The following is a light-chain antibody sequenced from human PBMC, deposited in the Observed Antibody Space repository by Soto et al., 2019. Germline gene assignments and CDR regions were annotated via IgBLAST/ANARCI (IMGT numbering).Light chain of an antibody. J-gene: IGKJ1*01. V-gene: IGKV3-15*01. CDR3: QQYLEWPRT. Sequence: EIVLTQSPVTLSVSPGERATLSCRAGQSVYSNLAWYQQKPGQAPRLLIYGASTRATGIPARFSGSGFGTEFTLPISSPEPEDFAVYYCQQYLEWPRTFGQGTKVE. CDR1: QSVYSN. CDR2: GAS.